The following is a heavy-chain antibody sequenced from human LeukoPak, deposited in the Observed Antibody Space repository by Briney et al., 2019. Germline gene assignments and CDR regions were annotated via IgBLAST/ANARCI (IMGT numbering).Heavy chain of an antibody. Sequence: PGGSLRLSCAASEFTFSNYCMTWVRQTPGKGREGVANINRDGSEKYYVDSVKGRFTISRDNSRSSLYLQMNKLRAEDTAVYYCATDQGAFDYWGQGTVVTVSS. CDR3: ATDQGAFDY. CDR2: INRDGSEK. CDR1: EFTFSNYC. D-gene: IGHD3-16*01. V-gene: IGHV3-7*01. J-gene: IGHJ4*02.